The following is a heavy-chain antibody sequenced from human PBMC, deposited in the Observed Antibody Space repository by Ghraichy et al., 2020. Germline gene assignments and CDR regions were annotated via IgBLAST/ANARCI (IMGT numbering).Heavy chain of an antibody. CDR2: IKSDGSST. CDR1: GFTLSNYW. V-gene: IGHV3-74*01. J-gene: IGHJ4*02. CDR3: AREYCSGGRCFFGTGGSHFDC. D-gene: IGHD2-15*01. Sequence: GGSLRLSCAASGFTLSNYWMHWVRQAPGKGLVWVSRIKSDGSSTIYADSVKGRFTISRDNAENTLYLHMNSLRAEDTADYYCAREYCSGGRCFFGTGGSHFDCWGQGTPVTVSS.